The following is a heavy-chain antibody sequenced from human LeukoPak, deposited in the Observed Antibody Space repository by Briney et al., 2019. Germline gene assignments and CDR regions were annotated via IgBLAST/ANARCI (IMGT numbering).Heavy chain of an antibody. CDR1: GGSFSGYY. Sequence: PSETLSLTCAVYGGSFSGYYWSWIRQPPGKGLEWIGEINHSGSTNYNPSLKSRVTISVDTSKNQFSLKLSSVTAAGTAVYYCARGQVVTMVRGVISDAFDIWGQGTMVTVSS. V-gene: IGHV4-34*01. D-gene: IGHD3-10*01. CDR3: ARGQVVTMVRGVISDAFDI. CDR2: INHSGST. J-gene: IGHJ3*02.